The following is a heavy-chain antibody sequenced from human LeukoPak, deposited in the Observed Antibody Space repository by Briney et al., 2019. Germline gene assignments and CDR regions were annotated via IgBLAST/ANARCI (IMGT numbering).Heavy chain of an antibody. CDR1: GFTFSSYW. Sequence: GGSLRLSCAASGFTFSSYWMHWVRQAPGKGLVWVSRINSDGSSTSYADSVKGRFTISRDNAKNTLYLQMNSLRVEDTAIYYCAREGGSWYLPRYYFDYWGQGTLVTVSS. CDR3: AREGGSWYLPRYYFDY. D-gene: IGHD6-13*01. J-gene: IGHJ4*02. CDR2: INSDGSST. V-gene: IGHV3-74*01.